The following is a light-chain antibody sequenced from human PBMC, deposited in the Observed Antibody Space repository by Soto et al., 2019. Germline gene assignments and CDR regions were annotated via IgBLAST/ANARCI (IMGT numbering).Light chain of an antibody. Sequence: EIGMTQSPAPLSVSPGERATLSGRASQSASGNLAWYQQKPGQAPRLLIYGASTRATALTARFRGSGSVTEFNLTISSLQADDFAVYECQQYNNWPPAFGQGTEVEIK. CDR3: QQYNNWPPA. CDR1: QSASGN. V-gene: IGKV3-15*01. CDR2: GAS. J-gene: IGKJ1*01.